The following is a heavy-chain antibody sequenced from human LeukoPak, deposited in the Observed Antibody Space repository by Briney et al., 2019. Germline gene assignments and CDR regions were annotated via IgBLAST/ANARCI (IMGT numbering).Heavy chain of an antibody. V-gene: IGHV3-30*03. J-gene: IGHJ3*02. CDR3: ARAKVRSSGWLDAFDI. Sequence: PGGSLRLSCAASGFTFSSYSMNWVRQAPGKGLEWVAVISYDGSNKYYADSVKGRFTISRDNSKNTLYLQMNSLRAEDTAVYYCARAKVRSSGWLDAFDIWGQGTMVTVSS. CDR1: GFTFSSYS. D-gene: IGHD6-19*01. CDR2: ISYDGSNK.